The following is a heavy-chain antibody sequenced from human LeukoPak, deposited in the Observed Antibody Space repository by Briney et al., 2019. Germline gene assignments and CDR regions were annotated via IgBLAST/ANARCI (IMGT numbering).Heavy chain of an antibody. V-gene: IGHV3-53*01. D-gene: IGHD3-22*01. Sequence: GGSLRLSCAASGFTVSSNYMSWVRQAPGKGLEWVSVIYSGGSTYYADSVKGRFTISRDNSKNTLYLQMNSLRAEDTAVYYCARAIAYDSSGYYYGTRAIHYYFDYWGQGTLVTVSS. J-gene: IGHJ4*02. CDR3: ARAIAYDSSGYYYGTRAIHYYFDY. CDR1: GFTVSSNY. CDR2: IYSGGST.